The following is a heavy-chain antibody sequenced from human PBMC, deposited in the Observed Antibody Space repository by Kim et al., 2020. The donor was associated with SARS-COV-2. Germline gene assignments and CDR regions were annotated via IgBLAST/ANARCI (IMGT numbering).Heavy chain of an antibody. CDR1: GFTFSSYS. CDR3: ARDPNNYYDSSGPPGWFDP. D-gene: IGHD3-22*01. CDR2: ISSSSSYI. Sequence: GGSLRLSCAASGFTFSSYSMNWVRQAPGKGLEWVSSISSSSSYIYYADSVKGRFTISRDNTKNSLYLQMNSLRAEDTAVYYCARDPNNYYDSSGPPGWFDPWGQGTLVTVSS. V-gene: IGHV3-21*01. J-gene: IGHJ5*02.